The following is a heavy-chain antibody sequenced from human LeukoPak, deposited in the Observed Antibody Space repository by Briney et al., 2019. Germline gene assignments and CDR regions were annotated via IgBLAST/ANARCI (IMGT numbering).Heavy chain of an antibody. J-gene: IGHJ4*02. V-gene: IGHV1-18*01. Sequence: ASVKVSCKASGYTFTSYGISWVRQAPGQGLEWMGWISAYNGNTNYAQKLQGRVTMTTDTSTSTAYMELRSLRSEDTAVYYCARESGPSAWVGATAFVYYWGQGTLVTVSS. CDR2: ISAYNGNT. CDR3: ARESGPSAWVGATAFVYY. D-gene: IGHD1-26*01. CDR1: GYTFTSYG.